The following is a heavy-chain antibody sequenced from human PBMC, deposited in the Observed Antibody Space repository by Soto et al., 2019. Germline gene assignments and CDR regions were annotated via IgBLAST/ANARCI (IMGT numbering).Heavy chain of an antibody. V-gene: IGHV3-23*01. Sequence: GXSLILSCAASGFTCSSYAMSCVRQAPCKGLECVSAISGSGGSTYYADSVKGRFTISRDNSKNTLYLQMNSLRAEDTAVYYCAKGYSSGWYDYYFDYWGQGTLVTVSS. CDR2: ISGSGGST. CDR3: AKGYSSGWYDYYFDY. CDR1: GFTCSSYA. J-gene: IGHJ4*02. D-gene: IGHD6-19*01.